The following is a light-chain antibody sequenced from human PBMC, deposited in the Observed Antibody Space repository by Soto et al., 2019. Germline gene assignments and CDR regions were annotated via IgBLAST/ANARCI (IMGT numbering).Light chain of an antibody. V-gene: IGKV1-12*01. CDR2: AAS. Sequence: DIQMTQSPSSLSASVGDRVTITCRASQGINIYLAWYQQAAGKIPKHLIYAASSLQSGVPSRFSGSGSGTDFTLTIRSLQPEDCAIYFCKQANSFPITFGQGKRREIK. J-gene: IGKJ5*01. CDR3: KQANSFPIT. CDR1: QGINIY.